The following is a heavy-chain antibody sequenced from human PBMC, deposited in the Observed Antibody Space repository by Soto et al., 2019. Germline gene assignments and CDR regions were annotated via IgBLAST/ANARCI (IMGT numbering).Heavy chain of an antibody. Sequence: GASVKVSCKASGYTFTSCDINCVRQATGQGLEWMGWMNPNSGNTGYAQKFQGRVTMTRNTSISTAYMELSSLRSEDTAVYYCARDYYYGSAAWGYNWFDPWGQGTLVTVSS. D-gene: IGHD3-10*01. CDR3: ARDYYYGSAAWGYNWFDP. CDR2: MNPNSGNT. CDR1: GYTFTSCD. J-gene: IGHJ5*02. V-gene: IGHV1-8*01.